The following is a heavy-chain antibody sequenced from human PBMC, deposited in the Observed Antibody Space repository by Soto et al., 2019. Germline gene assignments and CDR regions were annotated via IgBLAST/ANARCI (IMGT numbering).Heavy chain of an antibody. J-gene: IGHJ2*01. V-gene: IGHV4-59*01. CDR2: IYYSGST. Sequence: QVQLQESGPGLVKPSETLSLTCTVSGGSISSYYWSWIRQPPGKGLEWIGYIYYSGSTNYNPSLKSRVTISVDTSKSQFSLKLSSVTAADTAVYYCARGDYGDGIDFDLWGRGTLVTVSS. D-gene: IGHD4-17*01. CDR1: GGSISSYY. CDR3: ARGDYGDGIDFDL.